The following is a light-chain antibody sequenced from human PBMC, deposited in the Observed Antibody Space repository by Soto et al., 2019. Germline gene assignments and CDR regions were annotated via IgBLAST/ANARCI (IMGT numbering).Light chain of an antibody. Sequence: QSLMTQPASGSGSPGQSITVSCTGTSSDVGSYNLVSCYQQHPGKAPKLMTYEGSKRPSGVSNRFSGSKSGNTASLTISGLQAEDESDYYCCSYAGSSTYVFGTGTKVTVL. CDR3: CSYAGSSTYV. J-gene: IGLJ1*01. CDR1: SSDVGSYNL. CDR2: EGS. V-gene: IGLV2-23*01.